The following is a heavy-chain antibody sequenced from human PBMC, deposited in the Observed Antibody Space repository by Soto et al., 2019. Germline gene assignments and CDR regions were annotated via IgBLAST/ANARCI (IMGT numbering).Heavy chain of an antibody. Sequence: QVQLVESGGGLVKPGGSLRLSCAASGFTFSDYYMSWIRQAPGKGLEWVSYISSSGSTIYYADSVKGRFTIARDNAKNSLYLQMNSLRAYDTAVSYCASHLGDTATVTPSDYWGQVTLVTVSS. CDR1: GFTFSDYY. CDR3: ASHLGDTATVTPSDY. V-gene: IGHV3-11*01. CDR2: ISSSGSTI. J-gene: IGHJ4*02. D-gene: IGHD5-18*01.